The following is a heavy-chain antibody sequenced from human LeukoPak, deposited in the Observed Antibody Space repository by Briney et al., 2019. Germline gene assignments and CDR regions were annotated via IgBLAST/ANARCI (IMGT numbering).Heavy chain of an antibody. CDR2: IDPTDSYT. Sequence: GESLKISYKSSGYSFTSYWITWVRLMPGKGLEWMGKIDPTDSYTNYSPSFQGHVTISADKSISTAYLQWSSLKASDTAMYYCARGQDFDYWGQGTLVTVSS. V-gene: IGHV5-10-1*01. J-gene: IGHJ4*02. CDR1: GYSFTSYW. CDR3: ARGQDFDY.